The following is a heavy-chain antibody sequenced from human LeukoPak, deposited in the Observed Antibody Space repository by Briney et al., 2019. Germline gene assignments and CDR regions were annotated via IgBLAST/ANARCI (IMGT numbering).Heavy chain of an antibody. CDR3: ARAWVMTRLGDALDI. V-gene: IGHV3-48*01. J-gene: IGHJ3*02. CDR2: ISSSSSTI. D-gene: IGHD7-27*01. Sequence: QAGGSLRLSCAASGFTFSSYSMNWVRQAPGKGLEWVSYISSSSSTIYYADSVKGRFTISRDNAKNSLYLQMNSLRSEDSAVYYCARAWVMTRLGDALDIWGQGTMVTVSS. CDR1: GFTFSSYS.